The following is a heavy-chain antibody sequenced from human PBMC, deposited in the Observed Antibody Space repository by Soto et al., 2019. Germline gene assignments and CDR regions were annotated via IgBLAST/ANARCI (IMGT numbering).Heavy chain of an antibody. D-gene: IGHD4-17*01. CDR1: GFTFSDYY. V-gene: IGHV3-11*01. CDR2: ISSSGSMI. J-gene: IGHJ4*02. CDR3: ATGRNTTVTTLGF. Sequence: QVQLVESGGGLVKPGGCLRLSCVASGFTFSDYYMSWIRQAPGKGLEWVSYISSSGSMIYYADSVKGRFTFSRDNAKNSLYLQMNSLRAEDTAVYYCATGRNTTVTTLGFWGQGTLVTVSS.